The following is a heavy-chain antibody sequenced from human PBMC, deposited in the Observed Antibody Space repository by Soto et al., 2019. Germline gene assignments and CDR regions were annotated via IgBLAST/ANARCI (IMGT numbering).Heavy chain of an antibody. V-gene: IGHV1-69*13. D-gene: IGHD6-19*01. CDR3: ARFAVAGPGWFDP. CDR1: GGTFSSYA. J-gene: IGHJ5*02. CDR2: IIPIFGTA. Sequence: ASVKVSCKASGGTFSSYAISWVRQAPGQGLEWMGGIIPIFGTANYAQKFQGRVTITADESTSTAYMELSSLRSEDTAVYYCARFAVAGPGWFDPWGQGTLVTVSS.